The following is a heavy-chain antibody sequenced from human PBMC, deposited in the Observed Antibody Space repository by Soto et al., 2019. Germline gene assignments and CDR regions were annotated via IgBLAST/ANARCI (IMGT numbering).Heavy chain of an antibody. Sequence: GASVKVSCKASGGTFSSYTISWVRQAPGQGLEWMGRIIPILGIANYAQKFQGRVTMTRDTSTSTVYMELSSLRSEDTAVYYCARGNICGVLDCSGGSCYFRGNYGHHCCQGTPVTVSS. CDR1: GGTFSSYT. CDR3: ARGNICGVLDCSGGSCYFRGNYGHH. V-gene: IGHV1-69*02. J-gene: IGHJ1*01. CDR2: IIPILGIA. D-gene: IGHD2-15*01.